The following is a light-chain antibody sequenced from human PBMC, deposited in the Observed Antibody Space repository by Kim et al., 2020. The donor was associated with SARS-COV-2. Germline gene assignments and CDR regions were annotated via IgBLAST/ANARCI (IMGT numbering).Light chain of an antibody. CDR2: DVS. CDR3: SSYTCSSTVV. CDR1: CCYFGFYNY. J-gene: IGLJ2*01. Sequence: GQSFTISCAGTCCYFGFYNYVSWYQQHPGKAPQLIIYDVSTRPSGVSNRFSGSKSGNTASLTISGLQADDESDYYCSSYTCSSTVVFGGGTQLTVL. V-gene: IGLV2-14*04.